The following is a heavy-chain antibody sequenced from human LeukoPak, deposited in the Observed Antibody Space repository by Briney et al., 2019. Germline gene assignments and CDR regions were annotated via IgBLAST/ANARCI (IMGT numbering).Heavy chain of an antibody. V-gene: IGHV3-48*03. J-gene: IGHJ4*02. CDR1: GFTFSSYE. CDR3: ARDKYCSGGKCYGLGLGFDY. Sequence: PGGSLRPSCAASGFTFSSYEWNWVRQAPGKGLEWVSYISGSSGTMYYADSVKGRFTISRDDAKNSLYLQMNSLRAEDTAVYYCARDKYCSGGKCYGLGLGFDYWGQGSLVIVSS. D-gene: IGHD2-15*01. CDR2: ISGSSGTM.